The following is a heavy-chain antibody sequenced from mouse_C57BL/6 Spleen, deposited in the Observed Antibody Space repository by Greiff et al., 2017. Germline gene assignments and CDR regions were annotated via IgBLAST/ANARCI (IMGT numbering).Heavy chain of an antibody. CDR3: ASRGDGFAY. J-gene: IGHJ3*01. CDR1: GYSFTGYY. V-gene: IGHV1-42*01. D-gene: IGHD1-1*01. CDR2: INPSTGGT. Sequence: EVQLVESGPELVKPGASVKISCKASGYSFTGYYMNWVKQSPEKSLEWIGEINPSTGGTTYNQKFKAKATLTVDKSSSTAYMQLKSLTSEDSAVYYCASRGDGFAYWGQGTLVTVSA.